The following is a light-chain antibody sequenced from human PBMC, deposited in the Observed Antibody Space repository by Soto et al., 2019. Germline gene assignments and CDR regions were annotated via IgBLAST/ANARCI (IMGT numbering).Light chain of an antibody. V-gene: IGLV1-44*01. CDR3: AAWDDSLRGWV. J-gene: IGLJ3*02. Sequence: QSVVTQPPSASGTPGQMITISCSGSSSNIGSNSVNWYRQLPGTSPKLLIYTNDQRPSGVPDRISGSQSGTSASLAISGLQSEDEADYYCAAWDDSLRGWVFGGGTKLTV. CDR1: SSNIGSNS. CDR2: TND.